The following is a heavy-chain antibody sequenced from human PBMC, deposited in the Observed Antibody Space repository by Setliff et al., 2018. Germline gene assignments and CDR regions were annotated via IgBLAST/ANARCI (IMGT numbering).Heavy chain of an antibody. J-gene: IGHJ3*02. CDR3: ARGDYDILTGYAQDDALGADAFDI. CDR1: GYTFTSYG. D-gene: IGHD3-9*01. CDR2: ISAYNGNT. V-gene: IGHV1-18*01. Sequence: ASVKVSCKASGYTFTSYGISWVRQAPGQGLEWMGWISAYNGNTNYAQKLQGRVTMTADTSTSTAYMELRSLRSDDTAVYYCARGDYDILTGYAQDDALGADAFDIWGQGTMVTVSS.